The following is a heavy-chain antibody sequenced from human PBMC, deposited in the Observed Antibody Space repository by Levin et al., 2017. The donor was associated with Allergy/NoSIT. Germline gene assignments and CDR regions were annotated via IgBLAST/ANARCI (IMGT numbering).Heavy chain of an antibody. V-gene: IGHV1-46*01. D-gene: IGHD3-22*01. J-gene: IGHJ4*02. CDR3: AREGSRNSYDRSGDNFDY. CDR1: GYTFTFYY. Sequence: GESLKISCRASGYTFTFYYMHWVRQAPGQGLEWLGIVNPSDGDTRYAQNFQGRVTMTRDTSTITVYMELSSLRSEDTAVYYCAREGSRNSYDRSGDNFDYWGQGTLVTVSS. CDR2: VNPSDGDT.